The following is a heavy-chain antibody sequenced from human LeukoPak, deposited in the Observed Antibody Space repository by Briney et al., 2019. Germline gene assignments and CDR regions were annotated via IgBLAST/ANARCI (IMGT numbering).Heavy chain of an antibody. CDR1: GFSFSSYA. CDR3: ARGFSSWYGY. J-gene: IGHJ4*02. D-gene: IGHD6-13*01. CDR2: ISYDGSNK. V-gene: IGHV3-30*01. Sequence: PGGSLRPSCAASGFSFSSYAMHWVRQVPGKGLEWVAVISYDGSNKYYADSVKGRFTISRDNSKNTLYLQMNSLRAEDTAVYYCARGFSSWYGYWGQGTLVTVSS.